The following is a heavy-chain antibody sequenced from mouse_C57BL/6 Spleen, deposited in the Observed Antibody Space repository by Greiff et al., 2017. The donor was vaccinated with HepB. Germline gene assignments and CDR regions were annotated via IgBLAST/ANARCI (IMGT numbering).Heavy chain of an antibody. CDR3: ETRIYYYYGVGAMDY. Sequence: EVQLQQSGPELVKPGASVKISCKASGYTFTDYYMNWVKQSHGKSLEWIGDINPNNGGTSYNQKFKGKATLTVDKSSSTAYMELRSLTSEDSAVYYWETRIYYYYGVGAMDYWGQGTSVTVSS. D-gene: IGHD1-1*02. CDR1: GYTFTDYY. V-gene: IGHV1-26*01. CDR2: INPNNGGT. J-gene: IGHJ4*01.